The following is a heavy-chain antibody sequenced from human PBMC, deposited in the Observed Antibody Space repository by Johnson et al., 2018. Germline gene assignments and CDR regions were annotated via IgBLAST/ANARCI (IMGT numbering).Heavy chain of an antibody. Sequence: VQLVQSGGGLVQPGGSLRLSCAASGFTFSSYSMNWVRQAPGKGLEWVSYISSSGSTIYYADSVKGRFTISRDNAKNSLYLQMNSLRAEDTAGYLRDNPPSMPEQWLATHYYYYMDVGGKGTTVTVSS. J-gene: IGHJ6*03. CDR3: DNPPSMPEQWLATHYYYYMDV. CDR2: ISSSGSTI. V-gene: IGHV3-48*04. D-gene: IGHD6-19*01. CDR1: GFTFSSYS.